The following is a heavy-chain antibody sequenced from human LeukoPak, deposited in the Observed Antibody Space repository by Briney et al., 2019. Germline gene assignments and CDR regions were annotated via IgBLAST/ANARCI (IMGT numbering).Heavy chain of an antibody. J-gene: IGHJ4*02. V-gene: IGHV3-73*01. CDR1: GFTFSGSA. Sequence: GGSLRLSCAASGFTFSGSAMHWVRQASGKGLEWVGRIRSKANSYATAYAASVKGRVTSSGDDSKNTAYLQMNSLKTEDPAVHYCTRHSSSWYSGNRYYFDYWGQGPLVTVSS. D-gene: IGHD6-13*01. CDR3: TRHSSSWYSGNRYYFDY. CDR2: IRSKANSYAT.